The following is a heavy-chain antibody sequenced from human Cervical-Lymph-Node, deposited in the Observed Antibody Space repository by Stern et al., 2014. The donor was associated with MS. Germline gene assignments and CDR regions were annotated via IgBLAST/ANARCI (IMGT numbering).Heavy chain of an antibody. Sequence: VQLVQSGAEVKKPGASVKVSCKASGYTFTSYDINWVRQATGQGLEWMGWMNPNSGNTGYAQKFQGRVTMTRNTSISTAYMELSSLRSEDTAVYYCARGRSYYGSGSYYYYYYYGMDVWGQGTTVTVSS. CDR1: GYTFTSYD. CDR3: ARGRSYYGSGSYYYYYYYGMDV. CDR2: MNPNSGNT. V-gene: IGHV1-8*01. D-gene: IGHD3-10*01. J-gene: IGHJ6*02.